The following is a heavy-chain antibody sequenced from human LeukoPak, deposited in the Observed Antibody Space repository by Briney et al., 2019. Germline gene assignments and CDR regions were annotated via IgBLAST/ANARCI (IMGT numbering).Heavy chain of an antibody. CDR3: ARRGIQLWLLNLFDY. CDR2: IYGGNGNT. D-gene: IGHD5-18*01. J-gene: IGHJ4*02. V-gene: IGHV1-3*01. Sequence: VASVKVSCKASGYTFTSYAMHWVRQAPGQRLEWMGWIYGGNGNTKYSQKFQGRVTITRDTSASTAYMELSSLRSEDTAVYYCARRGIQLWLLNLFDYWGQGTLVTVSS. CDR1: GYTFTSYA.